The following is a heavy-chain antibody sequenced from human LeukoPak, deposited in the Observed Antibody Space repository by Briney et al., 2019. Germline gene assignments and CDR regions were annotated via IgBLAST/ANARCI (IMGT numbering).Heavy chain of an antibody. V-gene: IGHV3-74*01. J-gene: IGHJ4*02. Sequence: PGGSLRLSCAASGFTFSSYWMHWVRQAPGKGLVWVSRINSDGSSTSYADSVKGRFTISRDNAKNTLYLQMNSLRAEDTAVYYCARVGIAAAGISNWGQGTLVTVSS. D-gene: IGHD6-13*01. CDR3: ARVGIAAAGISN. CDR2: INSDGSST. CDR1: GFTFSSYW.